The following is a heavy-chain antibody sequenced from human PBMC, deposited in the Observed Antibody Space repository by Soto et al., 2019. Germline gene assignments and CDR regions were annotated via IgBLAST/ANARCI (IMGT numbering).Heavy chain of an antibody. CDR2: ISNSGSII. J-gene: IGHJ4*02. CDR3: ARDKGYSGYGVDD. CDR1: GFTFSSYA. V-gene: IGHV3-48*02. Sequence: GGSLRLSCAASGFTFSSYAMNWVRQAPGKGLEWVSYISNSGSIIYYAHSVKGRFTISRDSAKNSLYLQMNSLRDEDTAVYYCARDKGYSGYGVDDWGQGTLVTVSS. D-gene: IGHD5-12*01.